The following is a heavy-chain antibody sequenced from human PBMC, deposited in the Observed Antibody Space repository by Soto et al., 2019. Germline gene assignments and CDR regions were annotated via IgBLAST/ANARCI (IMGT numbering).Heavy chain of an antibody. J-gene: IGHJ6*04. CDR1: GGSISSSSYY. CDR2: IYYSGST. V-gene: IGHV4-39*01. D-gene: IGHD2-21*02. Sequence: RSLTCTVSGGSISSSSYYWGWIRQPPGKGLEWIGSIYYSGSTYYNPSLKSRVTISVDTSKNQFSLKLSSVTAADTAVYYCARRAVVVTVYYYGTDVWGKGTTFTVSS. CDR3: ARRAVVVTVYYYGTDV.